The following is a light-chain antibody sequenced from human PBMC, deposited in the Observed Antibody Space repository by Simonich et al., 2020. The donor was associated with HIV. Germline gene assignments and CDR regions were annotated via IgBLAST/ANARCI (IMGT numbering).Light chain of an antibody. V-gene: IGKV1-17*03. CDR3: LQHNSCLS. J-gene: IGKJ4*01. CDR1: QGISNY. Sequence: DIQMTQSPSAMSASVGDRVTITCRASQGISNYLAWFQQRPGKVPKRLIFAASNLQSAVPSTFSGSGSGTEFTLTISSLQPEDLPTYYCLQHNSCLSFGGGTKVEI. CDR2: AAS.